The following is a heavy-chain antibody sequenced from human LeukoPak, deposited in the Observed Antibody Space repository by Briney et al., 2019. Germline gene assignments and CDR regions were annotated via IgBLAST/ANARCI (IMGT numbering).Heavy chain of an antibody. J-gene: IGHJ6*02. Sequence: SETLSLTCAVYGGSFSGYYWSWIRQPPGKGLEWIGEINHSGSTNYNPSLKSRVTISVDTSKNQFSLKLSSVTAADTAVYYCAREFRNYYYYYGMDVWGQGTTVTVSS. CDR1: GGSFSGYY. V-gene: IGHV4-34*01. CDR3: AREFRNYYYYYGMDV. D-gene: IGHD4-11*01. CDR2: INHSGST.